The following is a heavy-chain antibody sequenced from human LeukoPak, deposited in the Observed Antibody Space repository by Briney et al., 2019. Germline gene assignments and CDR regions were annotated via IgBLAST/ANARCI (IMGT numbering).Heavy chain of an antibody. CDR2: ISSSGSTR. V-gene: IGHV3-48*03. CDR1: GFTFSSYE. Sequence: GGSLRLSCAASGFTFSSYEINWVRQAPGQGLEWVSYISSSGSTRYYADSVKGRFTISRDDAKNSVYLQMNSLRAEDTAVYHCARDKEGELLLDYWGQGTQVTVSS. CDR3: ARDKEGELLLDY. J-gene: IGHJ4*02. D-gene: IGHD1-26*01.